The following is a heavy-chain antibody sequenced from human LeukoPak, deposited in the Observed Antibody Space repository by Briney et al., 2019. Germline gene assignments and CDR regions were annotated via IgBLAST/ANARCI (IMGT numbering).Heavy chain of an antibody. CDR1: GFTVSRNY. V-gene: IGHV3-66*01. CDR3: ARGDSYDFFDY. D-gene: IGHD5-24*01. CDR2: FYIDGNT. J-gene: IGHJ4*02. Sequence: GGSLRLSCAASGFTVSRNYMSGVRQAPGKGLEWVSVFYIDGNTYYADSVKGRFTISRDNSKNTVYLQMNSLRAEDTAVYYCARGDSYDFFDYWGQGTLVTVSS.